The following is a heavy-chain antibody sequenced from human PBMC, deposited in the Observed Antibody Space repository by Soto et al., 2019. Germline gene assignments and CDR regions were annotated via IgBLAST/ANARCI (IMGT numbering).Heavy chain of an antibody. CDR1: GVTFSSYA. D-gene: IGHD6-19*01. Sequence: GASVKVSCKASGVTFSSYAISWVRQAPLQGREWMGGVIPIFGTANYAQKFQGRVTINADESTSTAYMEMSRLRSEDTAVYYCARVGRLGISGWYRWYFDYWGQGALVTVSS. V-gene: IGHV1-69*13. J-gene: IGHJ4*02. CDR3: ARVGRLGISGWYRWYFDY. CDR2: VIPIFGTA.